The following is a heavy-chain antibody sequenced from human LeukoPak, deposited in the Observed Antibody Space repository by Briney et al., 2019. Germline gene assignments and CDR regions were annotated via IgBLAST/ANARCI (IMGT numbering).Heavy chain of an antibody. V-gene: IGHV1-69*04. Sequence: SVKVSCKASGYTFTSYGISWVRQAPGQGLEWMGRIIPILGIANYAQKFQGRVTITADKSTSTAYMELSSLRSEDTAVYYCARGGAVAGTVGQDWGQGTLVTVSS. CDR2: IIPILGIA. CDR1: GYTFTSYG. J-gene: IGHJ4*02. CDR3: ARGGAVAGTVGQD. D-gene: IGHD6-19*01.